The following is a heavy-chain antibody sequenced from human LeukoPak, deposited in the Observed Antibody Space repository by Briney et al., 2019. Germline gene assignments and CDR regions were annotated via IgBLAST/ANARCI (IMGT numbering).Heavy chain of an antibody. Sequence: ASVKVSCKPSGYMFTSYYIHWVRQAPGQEREWVGIINPSGGSTSYAQKFQGRVTITRDTSTSTVYMELSSLRSEDTAVYYCARGLGYCRSTNCYFDYWGQGTLVTVSS. J-gene: IGHJ4*02. CDR3: ARGLGYCRSTNCYFDY. V-gene: IGHV1-46*01. CDR2: INPSGGST. CDR1: GYMFTSYY. D-gene: IGHD2-2*01.